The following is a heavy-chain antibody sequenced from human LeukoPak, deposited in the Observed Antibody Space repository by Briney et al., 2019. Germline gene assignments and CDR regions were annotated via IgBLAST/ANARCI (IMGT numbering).Heavy chain of an antibody. J-gene: IGHJ4*02. CDR1: GGSISSSSYY. CDR2: IYYSGST. D-gene: IGHD6-6*01. V-gene: IGHV4-39*01. CDR3: ARGRHRGREQLVDY. Sequence: SETLSLTCTVSGGSISSSSYYWGWIRQPPGKGLEWIGSIYYSGSTYYNPSLKSRVTISVDTSKNQFSLKLSSVTAADTAVYYCARGRHRGREQLVDYWGQGTLVTVSS.